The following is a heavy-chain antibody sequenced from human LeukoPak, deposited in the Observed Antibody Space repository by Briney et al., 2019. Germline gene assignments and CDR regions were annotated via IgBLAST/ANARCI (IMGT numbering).Heavy chain of an antibody. CDR3: ARLIDYGRNTDLVAFDM. D-gene: IGHD4-23*01. CDR1: GFTFSDYY. Sequence: GGSLRLSCAASGFTFSDYYMSWIRQAPGKGLEWVSYISCSTSYTNFADSVRGRFTISRDNAKDSLYLQMNSLRAEDTAVYYCARLIDYGRNTDLVAFDMWGQGTMVTVSS. CDR2: ISCSTSYT. J-gene: IGHJ3*02. V-gene: IGHV3-11*06.